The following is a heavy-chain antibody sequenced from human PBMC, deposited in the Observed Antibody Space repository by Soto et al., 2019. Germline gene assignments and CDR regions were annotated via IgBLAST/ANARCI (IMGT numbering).Heavy chain of an antibody. CDR2: IYSGGNT. Sequence: GGSLRLSCAASGFTVSSNYMSWVRQAPGEGLEWVSVIYSGGNTYYADSVKGRFTISRDSSKNTLYLQMNSLRAEDTAVYYCVRDPGDGRGGKAPYFASGGQGTWVPVS. D-gene: IGHD3-16*01. CDR3: VRDPGDGRGGKAPYFAS. CDR1: GFTVSSNY. J-gene: IGHJ4*02. V-gene: IGHV3-66*01.